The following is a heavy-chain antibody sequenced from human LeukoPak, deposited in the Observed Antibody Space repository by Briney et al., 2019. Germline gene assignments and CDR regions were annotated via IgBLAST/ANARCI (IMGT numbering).Heavy chain of an antibody. CDR1: GFAFSSYG. CDR3: ARESVHPRYYYYYGMDV. J-gene: IGHJ6*02. D-gene: IGHD1-1*01. V-gene: IGHV3-33*01. Sequence: GGSLRLSCAASGFAFSSYGMHWVRQAPGKGLEWVAVIWYDGSNKYYADSVKGRFTISRDNSKNTLYLQMNSLRAEDTAVYYCARESVHPRYYYYYGMDVWGQGTTVTVSS. CDR2: IWYDGSNK.